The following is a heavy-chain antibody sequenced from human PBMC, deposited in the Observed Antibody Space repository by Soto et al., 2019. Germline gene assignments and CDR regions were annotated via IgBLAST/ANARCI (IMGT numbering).Heavy chain of an antibody. J-gene: IGHJ4*02. CDR2: ISGRGGST. CDR1: GFTFSSYA. V-gene: IGHV3-23*01. CDR3: AKDGWFGEKRGIDY. Sequence: EVQLLESGGGLVQPGGSLRLSCAASGFTFSSYAMSWVRQAPGKGLEWVSAISGRGGSTYYADSVTGRFTISRDNSKNTLYLQMNSLRAEDTAVYYCAKDGWFGEKRGIDYWGQGTLVTVSS. D-gene: IGHD3-10*01.